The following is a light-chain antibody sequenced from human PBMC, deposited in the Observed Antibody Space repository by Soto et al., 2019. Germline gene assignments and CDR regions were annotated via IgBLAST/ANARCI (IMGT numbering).Light chain of an antibody. CDR1: QSVNSNY. CDR2: GAS. V-gene: IGKV3-20*01. Sequence: DIVLTLSPGTLSLSPGERATLSCRASQSVNSNYLAWYQQQPGQAPRLLIFGASSRATGISARFRGRESGTDFTLTINRRESEDFAVYYCQQYGRTFGQGTKVDIK. CDR3: QQYGRT. J-gene: IGKJ2*01.